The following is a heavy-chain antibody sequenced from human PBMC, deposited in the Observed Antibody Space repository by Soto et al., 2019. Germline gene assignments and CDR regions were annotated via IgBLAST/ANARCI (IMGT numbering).Heavy chain of an antibody. J-gene: IGHJ5*02. V-gene: IGHV4-59*12. CDR2: MYNTGST. Sequence: SETPSLTCTVSAGTISWFYWSWIRQPLGKGLEGIGYMYNTGSTHYNPSLKGRVTISVDRSKNQFSLKLSSVTAADTAVYYCARDQREGNWFDPWGHGTLVTVSS. CDR3: ARDQREGNWFDP. CDR1: AGTISWFY.